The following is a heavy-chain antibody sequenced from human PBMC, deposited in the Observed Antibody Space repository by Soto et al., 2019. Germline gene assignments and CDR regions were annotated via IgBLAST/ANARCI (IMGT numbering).Heavy chain of an antibody. Sequence: GGSLRLSCAASGFTFSSYWMSWVRQAPGKGLEWVANIKQDGSEKYYVDSVKGRFTISRDNAKNSLYLQMNSLRAEDTAVYYCARDWLVPGHYYYYGMDVWGQGTTVTVSS. V-gene: IGHV3-7*03. CDR1: GFTFSSYW. D-gene: IGHD2-2*01. CDR3: ARDWLVPGHYYYYGMDV. CDR2: IKQDGSEK. J-gene: IGHJ6*02.